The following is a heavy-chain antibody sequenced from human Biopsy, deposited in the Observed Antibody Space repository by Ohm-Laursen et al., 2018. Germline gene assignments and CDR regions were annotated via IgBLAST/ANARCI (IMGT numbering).Heavy chain of an antibody. Sequence: ASAKVSCKVSGYTLTELSMHWVRQAPGKGLEWMGGFAPENGKTVYAQNFQARVSMTEDTSTDTAYMKLRSLRSEDTAVYYCAADINVWNVNYWGQGTQVTVAS. J-gene: IGHJ4*02. V-gene: IGHV1-24*01. D-gene: IGHD1-1*01. CDR2: FAPENGKT. CDR3: AADINVWNVNY. CDR1: GYTLTELS.